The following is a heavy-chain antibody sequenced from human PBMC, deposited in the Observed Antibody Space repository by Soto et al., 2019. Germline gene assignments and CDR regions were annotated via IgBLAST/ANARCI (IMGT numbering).Heavy chain of an antibody. J-gene: IGHJ6*02. CDR3: ARDRGGGLIFGGHYGMYV. CDR1: GFIFRDFY. D-gene: IGHD2-15*01. Sequence: QVQLLESGGGLVKPGGSLRLSCAASGFIFRDFYMSWIRQVPGKGLEWVSKISSSSSSTYYADSVKGRFTISKDNAKNSLYLQMSSLNAEDTAVYYCARDRGGGLIFGGHYGMYVWGQGTTVTVSS. V-gene: IGHV3-11*06. CDR2: ISSSSSST.